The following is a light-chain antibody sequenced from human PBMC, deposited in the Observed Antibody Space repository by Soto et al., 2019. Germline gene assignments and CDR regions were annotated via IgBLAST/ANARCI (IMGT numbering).Light chain of an antibody. Sequence: DIQMTQSPSSLSASVGDRVTITCRASQGISSYLAWYQQKPGEAPKLLIYAASTLQSGVPSRFSGSGSGTDFTLTISSLQPEDFATYYCQQYNSYSSTFGQGTKVDIK. CDR3: QQYNSYSST. J-gene: IGKJ1*01. CDR2: AAS. V-gene: IGKV1-9*01. CDR1: QGISSY.